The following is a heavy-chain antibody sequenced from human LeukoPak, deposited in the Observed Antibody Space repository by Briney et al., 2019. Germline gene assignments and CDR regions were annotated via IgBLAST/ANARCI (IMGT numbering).Heavy chain of an antibody. CDR1: AGSFNKYA. CDR2: VIPICGTT. D-gene: IGHD4-17*01. V-gene: IGHV1-69*01. Sequence: ASLKSFCNAAAGSFNKYAISWLLQAPGEGLEWMGGVIPICGTTNYAQKFEGRGTITAGESTSKAYKELSSMTSEDTAVYYCARDIPSYGDFRGEMDVWGKGTTVTGSS. J-gene: IGHJ6*04. CDR3: ARDIPSYGDFRGEMDV.